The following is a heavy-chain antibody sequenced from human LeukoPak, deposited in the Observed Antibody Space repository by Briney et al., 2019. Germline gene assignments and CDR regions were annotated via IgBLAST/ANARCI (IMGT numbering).Heavy chain of an antibody. CDR1: GFIFSSYE. D-gene: IGHD6-19*01. V-gene: IGHV3-48*03. CDR3: AREAYSSGWSIWDC. Sequence: GGSLRLSCAASGFIFSSYEMNWVRQAPGKGLEWVSYISSSVSTIFYADSVKGRFTISRDNAKNSLYLQMNSLRVGDTAVYYCAREAYSSGWSIWDCWGQGTLVTVSS. CDR2: ISSSVSTI. J-gene: IGHJ4*02.